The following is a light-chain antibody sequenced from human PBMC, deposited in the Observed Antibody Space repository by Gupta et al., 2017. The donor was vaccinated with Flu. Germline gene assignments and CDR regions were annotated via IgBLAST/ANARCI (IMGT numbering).Light chain of an antibody. CDR3: SSYTSSSTQVV. V-gene: IGLV2-14*01. CDR1: SSDVGGYNY. Sequence: QSALTQPASVSGSPGQSITISCTGTSSDVGGYNYVSWYQRHPGKAPKLMIYEVSNRPSGVSNRFSGSKSGNTASLTISGLQAEDEADYYCSSYTSSSTQVVFGGGTKLTVL. CDR2: EVS. J-gene: IGLJ2*01.